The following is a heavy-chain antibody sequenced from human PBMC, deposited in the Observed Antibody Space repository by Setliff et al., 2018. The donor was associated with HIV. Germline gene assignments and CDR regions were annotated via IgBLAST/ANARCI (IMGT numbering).Heavy chain of an antibody. CDR2: IYTSGST. D-gene: IGHD3-22*01. Sequence: PSETLSLTCSVSGVSISDYYRSWIRQPPGKGLEWIGYIYTSGSTNYNPSLKSRVTISVDTSKNQFSLKLRSVTAADTAVYYCARETYYYDNPQYYYYMDVWGKGTTVTVSS. CDR1: GVSISDYY. CDR3: ARETYYYDNPQYYYYMDV. V-gene: IGHV4-4*09. J-gene: IGHJ6*03.